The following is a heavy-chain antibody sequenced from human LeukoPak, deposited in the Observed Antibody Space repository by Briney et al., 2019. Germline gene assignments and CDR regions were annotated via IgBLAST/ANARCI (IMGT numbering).Heavy chain of an antibody. D-gene: IGHD2-15*01. Sequence: GASVKVSCKASGYTFTGYYMHWVRQAPGQGLEWMGWINPNSGGTNYAQKFQGRVTMTRDTSISTAYMELSRLRSDDTAVYYCVGWSVSAGYFDYWGQGTLVTVSS. J-gene: IGHJ4*02. CDR1: GYTFTGYY. V-gene: IGHV1-2*02. CDR2: INPNSGGT. CDR3: VGWSVSAGYFDY.